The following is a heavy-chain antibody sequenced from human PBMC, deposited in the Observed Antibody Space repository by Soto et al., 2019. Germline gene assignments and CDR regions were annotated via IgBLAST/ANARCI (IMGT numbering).Heavy chain of an antibody. CDR1: GFPFSSYE. V-gene: IGHV3-48*03. J-gene: IGHJ6*02. D-gene: IGHD4-4*01. CDR2: ISRSGSTI. CDR3: AADYSNTLDYYYGMDV. Sequence: QPRGSLRLSCAASGFPFSSYEMNWVRQALGKGLEWVSDISRSGSTIYYADSVKGRFTISRDNAKNSLYLQMNSLRAKDTAVYYCAADYSNTLDYYYGMDVWGQGATVTVSS.